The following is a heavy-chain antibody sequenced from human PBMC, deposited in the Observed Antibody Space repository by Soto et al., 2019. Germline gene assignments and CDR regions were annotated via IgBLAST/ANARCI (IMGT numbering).Heavy chain of an antibody. CDR3: TQEDIVVVVAATTAHYYYGMDV. CDR1: GFTFGDYA. J-gene: IGHJ6*02. D-gene: IGHD2-15*01. V-gene: IGHV3-49*03. Sequence: GGSLRLSCTASGFTFGDYAMSWFRQAPGKGLEWVGFIRSKAYGGTAEYAASVKGRFTISRDDSKSIAYLQMNSLKTEDTAVYYCTQEDIVVVVAATTAHYYYGMDVWGQGTTVTVSS. CDR2: IRSKAYGGTA.